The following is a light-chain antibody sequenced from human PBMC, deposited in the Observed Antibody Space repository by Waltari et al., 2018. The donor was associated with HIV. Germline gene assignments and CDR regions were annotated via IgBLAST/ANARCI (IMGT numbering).Light chain of an antibody. CDR3: AAWDDSLSGWV. J-gene: IGLJ3*02. CDR2: RNN. CDR1: SSNIGSNY. V-gene: IGLV1-47*01. Sequence: QSVLTHPPSASGTPGQTVTISCSGSSSNIGSNYVYWYQQLPGTTPKLLIYRNNPRPSGVPDRFSGSKSGTSASLAISGLRSEDEAEYYCAAWDDSLSGWVFGGGTKLTVL.